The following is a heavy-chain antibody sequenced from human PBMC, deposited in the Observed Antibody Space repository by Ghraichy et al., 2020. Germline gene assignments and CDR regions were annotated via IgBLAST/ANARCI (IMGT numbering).Heavy chain of an antibody. CDR2: ISFYNGDK. CDR1: GYTTTNYA. D-gene: IGHD3-3*01. CDR3: ARFSTFGADTSQPYFYGMDV. Sequence: ASVKVSCKASGYTTTNYAVSWVRQAPGQGLEWMGWISFYNGDKRYAQHLQDRVVMTTDRSTRTASMEVRSLRPDDTAVYFCARFSTFGADTSQPYFYGMDVWGQGTTVTVSS. J-gene: IGHJ6*01. V-gene: IGHV1-18*01.